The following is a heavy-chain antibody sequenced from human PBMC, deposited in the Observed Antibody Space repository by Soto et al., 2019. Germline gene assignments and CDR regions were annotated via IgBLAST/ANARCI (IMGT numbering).Heavy chain of an antibody. V-gene: IGHV3-23*01. Sequence: PGGSLRLSCAASGFTFSSYAMSWVRQAPGKGLEWVSAISGSGGSTYYADSVKGRFTISRDNSKNTLYLQMNSLRAEDTAVYYCAKEGYYYDSSGYYNWFDPWGQGTLVTVSS. CDR2: ISGSGGST. CDR1: GFTFSSYA. CDR3: AKEGYYYDSSGYYNWFDP. D-gene: IGHD3-22*01. J-gene: IGHJ5*02.